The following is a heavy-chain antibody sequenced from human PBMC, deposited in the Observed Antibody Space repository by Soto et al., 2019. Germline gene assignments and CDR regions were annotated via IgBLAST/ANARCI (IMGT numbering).Heavy chain of an antibody. CDR1: GFTFSSYE. D-gene: IGHD3-9*01. CDR2: ISSSGSTI. V-gene: IGHV3-48*03. CDR3: ATAARWDYDILTGRSPFDY. Sequence: EVQLVESGGGLVQPGGSLRLSCAASGFTFSSYEMNWVRQAPGKGLEWVSYISSSGSTIYYTDSVKGRFTISRDKAENSLYLQMDSLRADDTAVYYCATAARWDYDILTGRSPFDYWGQGTLVTVSS. J-gene: IGHJ4*02.